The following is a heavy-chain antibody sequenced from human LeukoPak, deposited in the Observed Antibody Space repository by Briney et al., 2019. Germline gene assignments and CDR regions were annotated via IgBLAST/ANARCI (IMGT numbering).Heavy chain of an antibody. CDR2: ISYDGSNK. J-gene: IGHJ4*02. D-gene: IGHD6-13*01. CDR1: GFTFSSYA. Sequence: GGSLRLSCAASGFTFSSYAMHWVRQAPGKGLEWVAVISYDGSNKYYADSVKGRFTISRDSSKNTLYLQMNSLRAEDTAVYYCAGDITIAATDGGVYYWGQGTLVTVSS. V-gene: IGHV3-30-3*01. CDR3: AGDITIAATDGGVYY.